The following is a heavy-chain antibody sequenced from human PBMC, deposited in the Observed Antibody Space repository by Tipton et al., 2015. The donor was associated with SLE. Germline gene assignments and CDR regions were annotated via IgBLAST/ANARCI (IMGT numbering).Heavy chain of an antibody. Sequence: SLRLSCAASGFTFDDYGMSWVRQAPGKGLEWVSGINWNGGSTGYADSVKGRFTISRDNSKNTLYLQMNSLRAEDTAVYYCARVDSGWYPLEYWGQGTLVTVSS. CDR3: ARVDSGWYPLEY. D-gene: IGHD6-19*01. CDR1: GFTFDDYG. CDR2: INWNGGST. J-gene: IGHJ4*02. V-gene: IGHV3-20*04.